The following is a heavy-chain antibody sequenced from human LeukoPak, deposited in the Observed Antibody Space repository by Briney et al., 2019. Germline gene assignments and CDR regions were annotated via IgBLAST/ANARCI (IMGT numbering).Heavy chain of an antibody. CDR1: GYIFTNYY. CDR2: INAGGGST. V-gene: IGHV1-46*01. D-gene: IGHD6-13*01. J-gene: IGHJ1*01. Sequence: ASVKVSCKASGYIFTNYYMHWVRQAPGQGLEWMGIINAGGGSTGYAQKFQDRVTMTRDTSTSTVYMELSSLRSEDTALYYCAREAATGHGYFQHWGQGTLVTVSS. CDR3: AREAATGHGYFQH.